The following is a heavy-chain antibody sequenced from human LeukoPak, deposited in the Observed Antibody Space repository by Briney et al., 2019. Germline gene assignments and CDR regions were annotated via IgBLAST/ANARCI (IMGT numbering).Heavy chain of an antibody. V-gene: IGHV4-34*01. CDR1: GGSFIAYY. D-gene: IGHD2-2*01. CDR3: ATWLPATTQDY. Sequence: SETLSLTCAVYGGSFIAYYWHGIRQPPGKGLEWIGEINESGSTKYNAFLKSRVTISVDTSKNQFSLKLSSVIAADTAVYYCATWLPATTQDYWGQGTLVTVSS. J-gene: IGHJ4*02. CDR2: INESGST.